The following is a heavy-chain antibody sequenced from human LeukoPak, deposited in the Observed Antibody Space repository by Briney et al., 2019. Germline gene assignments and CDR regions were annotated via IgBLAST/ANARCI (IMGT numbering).Heavy chain of an antibody. Sequence: SETLSLTCTVSGGSISSYYWSWIRQPPGKGLEWIGYIYYSGSTNYNPSLKSRVTISVDTSKNQFSLKLSSVTAADTAVYYCARNSMVRGITPWFDPWGQGTLVTVSS. CDR2: IYYSGST. J-gene: IGHJ5*02. CDR1: GGSISSYY. V-gene: IGHV4-59*01. CDR3: ARNSMVRGITPWFDP. D-gene: IGHD3-10*01.